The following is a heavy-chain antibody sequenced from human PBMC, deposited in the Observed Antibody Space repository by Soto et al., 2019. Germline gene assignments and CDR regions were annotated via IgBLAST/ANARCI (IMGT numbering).Heavy chain of an antibody. CDR3: AREDILGVRSFDY. Sequence: GGSLRLSCAASGITFSSYSMNWVRQAPGKGLEWVSYISSGSKTIYYADSVRGRFTVSRDNAKNSQYLQMSSLTDEDTAVYYCAREDILGVRSFDYWGRGTLVTVSS. V-gene: IGHV3-48*02. CDR2: ISSGSKTI. CDR1: GITFSSYS. D-gene: IGHD3-10*01. J-gene: IGHJ4*02.